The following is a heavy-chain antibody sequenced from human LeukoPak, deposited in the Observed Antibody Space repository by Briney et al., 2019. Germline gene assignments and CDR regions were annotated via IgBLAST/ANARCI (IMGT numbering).Heavy chain of an antibody. V-gene: IGHV1-8*03. CDR3: ARLKLGRVTARYDAFDI. D-gene: IGHD2-21*02. CDR1: GGTFSSYA. CDR2: MNPNSGNT. Sequence: ASVKVSCKASGGTFSSYAISWVRQATGQGLEWMGWMNPNSGNTGYAQKFQGRVTITADKSTSTAYMELSSLRSEDTAVYYCARLKLGRVTARYDAFDIWGQGTMVTVSS. J-gene: IGHJ3*02.